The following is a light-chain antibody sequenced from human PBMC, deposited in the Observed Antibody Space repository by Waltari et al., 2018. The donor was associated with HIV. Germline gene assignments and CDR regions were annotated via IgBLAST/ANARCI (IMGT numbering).Light chain of an antibody. Sequence: EIVVTQSPVTLSLSPGESATLSCEASQSVSFSYLAWYQQKPGLAPRLLISGASSRASGIPDRFSGGGSGTDFTLTISRLEPEDFAVYYCQQYVTSPITFGQGTRLEIK. V-gene: IGKV3D-20*01. J-gene: IGKJ5*01. CDR2: GAS. CDR1: QSVSFSY. CDR3: QQYVTSPIT.